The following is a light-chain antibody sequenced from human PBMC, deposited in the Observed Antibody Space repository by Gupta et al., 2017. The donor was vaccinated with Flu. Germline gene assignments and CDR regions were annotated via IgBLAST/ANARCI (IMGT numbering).Light chain of an antibody. J-gene: IGKJ4*02. CDR1: QRISNG. V-gene: IGKV1-5*01. CDR3: QQDDTYPT. CDR2: DAS. Sequence: SPSALSASVGDRVTITCRASQRISNGFRWYQQKPGKAPKLLIYDASTLQSGVPSRFSGSGSGTEFTLTISSLQPDDFASYYCQQDDTYPTFGEGTKVEIK.